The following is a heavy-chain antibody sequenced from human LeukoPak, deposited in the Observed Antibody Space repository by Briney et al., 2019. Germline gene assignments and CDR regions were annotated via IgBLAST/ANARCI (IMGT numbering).Heavy chain of an antibody. CDR1: GGTFSSYD. J-gene: IGHJ3*02. Sequence: SVKVSCKTSGGTFSSYDIRWVRQAPGQGLEWMGRIIPILGIANYAQKFQGRVTITADKSTSTAYMELSSLRSEDTAVYYCARGGSHDAFDIWGQGTMVTVSS. D-gene: IGHD3-16*01. V-gene: IGHV1-69*04. CDR3: ARGGSHDAFDI. CDR2: IIPILGIA.